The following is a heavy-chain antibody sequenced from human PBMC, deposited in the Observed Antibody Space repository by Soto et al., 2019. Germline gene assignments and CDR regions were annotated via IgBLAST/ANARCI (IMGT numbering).Heavy chain of an antibody. J-gene: IGHJ4*01. CDR1: GYSFVSYW. Sequence: GESLKISCQGSGYSFVSYWIAWVRQMPGKGLEWMGSIYPGDSDTTNSPSFQGQVTMSVEKSITTVYLQWSSLKASDTAMYYCARTDGYEIAYWGQGTLVTVSS. CDR3: ARTDGYEIAY. CDR2: IYPGDSDT. V-gene: IGHV5-51*01. D-gene: IGHD2-21*01.